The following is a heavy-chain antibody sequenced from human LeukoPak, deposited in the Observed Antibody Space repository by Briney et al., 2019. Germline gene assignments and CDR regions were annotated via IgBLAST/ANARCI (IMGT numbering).Heavy chain of an antibody. Sequence: ASVKVSCKTSGYTFMKYGIIWVRQAPGQGPEWMGWISAFNGNTNYAQKLQGRVTMTTDTSTSTAYMELRSLRSDDTAVYYCARSSFWSGYYPPFDYWGQGTLVTVSS. V-gene: IGHV1-18*01. CDR1: GYTFMKYG. D-gene: IGHD3-3*01. J-gene: IGHJ4*02. CDR3: ARSSFWSGYYPPFDY. CDR2: ISAFNGNT.